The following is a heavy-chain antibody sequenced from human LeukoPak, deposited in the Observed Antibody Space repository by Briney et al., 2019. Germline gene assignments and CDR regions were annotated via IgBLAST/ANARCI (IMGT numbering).Heavy chain of an antibody. CDR3: ARGRGSANGYYYYMDV. CDR1: GGSISSDY. D-gene: IGHD2-2*01. V-gene: IGHV4-59*01. J-gene: IGHJ6*03. CDR2: IFHSGST. Sequence: SETLSLTCTVSGGSISSDYWNWIRQPPGRGLEWIGCIFHSGSTKYNPSLMSRVTISLDTSKNQFSLKLSSVTAADTAVYYCARGRGSANGYYYYMDVWGKGTTVTVSS.